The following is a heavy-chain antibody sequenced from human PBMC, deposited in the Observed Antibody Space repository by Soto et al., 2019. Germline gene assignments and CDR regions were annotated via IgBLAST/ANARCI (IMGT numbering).Heavy chain of an antibody. V-gene: IGHV4-34*01. D-gene: IGHD6-19*01. J-gene: IGHJ4*02. CDR1: GGSFSGYY. CDR2: VNHSGST. Sequence: SETLSLTCAVYGGSFSGYYWSWIRQPPGKGLEWIGEVNHSGSTNYNPSLKSRVTISVDTSKNQFSLKLSSVTAADTAVYYCARGRSSGSDYWGQGTLVTVSS. CDR3: ARGRSSGSDY.